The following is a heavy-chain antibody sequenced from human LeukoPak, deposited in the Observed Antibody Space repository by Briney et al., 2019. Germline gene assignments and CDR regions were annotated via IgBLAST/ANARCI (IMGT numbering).Heavy chain of an antibody. D-gene: IGHD4-17*01. CDR2: FYSSTRT. CDR1: GDSLTSGSRY. Sequence: PSQTLSLTCTVSGDSLTSGSRYWSWIPQPAGKGLERNGHFYSSTRTTYNPSLESRVTISGDTAKNQFSLKLDSVTAADTAVYFCARCMSELDYGDYAYYYHMDVWGKGTTVTVSS. J-gene: IGHJ6*04. CDR3: ARCMSELDYGDYAYYYHMDV. V-gene: IGHV4-61*09.